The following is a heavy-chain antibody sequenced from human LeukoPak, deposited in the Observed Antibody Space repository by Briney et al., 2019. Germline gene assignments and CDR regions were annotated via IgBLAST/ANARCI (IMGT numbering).Heavy chain of an antibody. J-gene: IGHJ4*02. D-gene: IGHD3-22*01. CDR3: ARFDSSGYYCPY. CDR2: ISHSGTT. V-gene: IGHV4-4*02. Sequence: SETLSLTCAVSGGSVTSVNWWTWVRQPPGKGLEWIGEISHSGTTNYNPSLKSRVTISVDKSKNQFSLKLSSVTAADTAVYYCARFDSSGYYCPYWGQGTLVTVSS. CDR1: GGSVTSVNW.